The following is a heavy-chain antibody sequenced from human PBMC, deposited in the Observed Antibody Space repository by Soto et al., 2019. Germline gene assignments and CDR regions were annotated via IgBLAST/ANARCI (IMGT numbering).Heavy chain of an antibody. Sequence: ASVKVSCKASGYTFTSYGISWVRQAPGQGLEWMGWISAYNGNTNYAQKLQGRVTMTTDTSTSTAYMELRSLRSDDTAVYYCARDVAYTYYDFWSRYSATRGMDVWGQGTTVTVSS. CDR2: ISAYNGNT. CDR1: GYTFTSYG. CDR3: ARDVAYTYYDFWSRYSATRGMDV. V-gene: IGHV1-18*01. D-gene: IGHD3-3*01. J-gene: IGHJ6*02.